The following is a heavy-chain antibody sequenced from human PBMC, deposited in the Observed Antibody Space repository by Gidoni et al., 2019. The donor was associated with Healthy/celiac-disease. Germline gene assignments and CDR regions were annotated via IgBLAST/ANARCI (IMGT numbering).Heavy chain of an antibody. Sequence: EVQLVESGGGLVKPGGSLRLSCAASGFPFSSYSMNWVRQAPGKGLEWVSSISSSSSYIYYADAVKGRFTISRDNAKNSLYLQMNSLRAEDTAVYYCARDSSFYGDPFSYWGQGTLVTVSS. V-gene: IGHV3-21*01. CDR3: ARDSSFYGDPFSY. J-gene: IGHJ4*02. CDR1: GFPFSSYS. CDR2: ISSSSSYI. D-gene: IGHD4-17*01.